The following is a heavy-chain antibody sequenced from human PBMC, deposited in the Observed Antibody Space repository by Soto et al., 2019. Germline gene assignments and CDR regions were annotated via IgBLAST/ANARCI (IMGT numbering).Heavy chain of an antibody. V-gene: IGHV3-9*01. CDR2: LSWNTGSI. Sequence: VQLVESGGGLVQPGRSLRLSCAASGFTFDDYAMHWVRQAPGKGLEWVSGLSWNTGSIGYADSVKGRFTISRDNAKNSLYLQMNSLTHEDTALYYCAKGRPGGVYYGMDVWGQGTTVTVSS. J-gene: IGHJ6*02. CDR3: AKGRPGGVYYGMDV. CDR1: GFTFDDYA. D-gene: IGHD1-26*01.